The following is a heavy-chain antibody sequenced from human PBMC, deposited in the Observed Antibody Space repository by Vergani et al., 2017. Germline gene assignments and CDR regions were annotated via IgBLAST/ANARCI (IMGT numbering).Heavy chain of an antibody. CDR1: GFSIDNGYY. J-gene: IGHJ6*02. D-gene: IGHD3-10*01. CDR3: ARDPMVRGVPSDGMDV. CDR2: IYRTGRT. V-gene: IGHV4-38-2*02. Sequence: QVQLQESGPGLVKPSETLSLTCAVSGFSIDNGYYWDWIRQPPGKGLEWIGSIYRTGRTHFNPSLKSRVTISVDTSNNHFSLRLSSVTAADTAVYYCARDPMVRGVPSDGMDVWGQGTTVTVSS.